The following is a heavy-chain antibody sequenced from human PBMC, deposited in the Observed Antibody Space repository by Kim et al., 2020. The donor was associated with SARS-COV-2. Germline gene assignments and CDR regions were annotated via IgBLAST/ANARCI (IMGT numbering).Heavy chain of an antibody. Sequence: ASVKVSCKASGYTFTGYYIHWVRQAPGQGLEWMGWINPNSGDTDYAQNFQGRVTMTRDTSITTAYMEMNSLTSDDTAFYFCVRGLKSGGCWGQGTLVTVSS. J-gene: IGHJ4*02. V-gene: IGHV1-2*02. D-gene: IGHD1-26*01. CDR2: INPNSGDT. CDR1: GYTFTGYY. CDR3: VRGLKSGGC.